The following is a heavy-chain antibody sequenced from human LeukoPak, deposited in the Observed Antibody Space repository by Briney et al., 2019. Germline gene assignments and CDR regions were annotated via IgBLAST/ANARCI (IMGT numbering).Heavy chain of an antibody. V-gene: IGHV3-21*01. CDR1: GFTFSSYA. Sequence: GGSLRLSCAASGFTFSSYAMHWVRQAPGKGLEWVSSISSSSSYIYYADSVKGRFTISRDNAKNSLYLQMNSLRAEDTAVYYCARELERTDWFDPWGQGTLVTVSS. CDR2: ISSSSSYI. J-gene: IGHJ5*02. D-gene: IGHD1-1*01. CDR3: ARELERTDWFDP.